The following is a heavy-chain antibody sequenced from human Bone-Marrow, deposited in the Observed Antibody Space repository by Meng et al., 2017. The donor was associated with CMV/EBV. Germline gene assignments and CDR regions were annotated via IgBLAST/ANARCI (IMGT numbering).Heavy chain of an antibody. J-gene: IGHJ2*01. Sequence: ASVKVSCKPSGDTFTSYDINWVRQAAGQGLEWMGWMNPTTGNAGYAQRFQGRLTISRDTSIGVVYMELSSLRSDDTAVYYCARGRVRVGQRYTILNWDFDLWGRGTLVTVSS. CDR2: MNPTTGNA. CDR3: ARGRVRVGQRYTILNWDFDL. V-gene: IGHV1-8*03. CDR1: GDTFTSYD. D-gene: IGHD1-14*01.